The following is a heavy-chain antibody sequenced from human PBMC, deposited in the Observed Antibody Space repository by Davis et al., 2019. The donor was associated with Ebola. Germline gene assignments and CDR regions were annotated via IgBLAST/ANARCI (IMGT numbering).Heavy chain of an antibody. V-gene: IGHV1-2*02. CDR2: INPNSGDT. D-gene: IGHD3-3*01. CDR1: GYTFTAHY. Sequence: ASVKVSCKASGYTFTAHYLHWVRQAPGQGLEWMGWINPNSGDTKYAQKFQGIISMTRDTTTNTAYMELTRPTFDGTAVYFCARGSNFWSGYFMAYFDYWGQGTLVTVSS. J-gene: IGHJ4*02. CDR3: ARGSNFWSGYFMAYFDY.